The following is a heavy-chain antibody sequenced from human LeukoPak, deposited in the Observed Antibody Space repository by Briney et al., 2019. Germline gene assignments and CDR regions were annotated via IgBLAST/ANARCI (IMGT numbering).Heavy chain of an antibody. CDR2: INHIGST. J-gene: IGHJ6*02. CDR3: ARGRLAPRSGGGRDYYYGMDV. V-gene: IGHV4-34*01. CDR1: GGSFSSYY. Sequence: PSETLSLTCGVYGGSFSSYYWSWIRQPPGKGLEWIGQINHIGSTNYNPSLKSRVAISVDTSKNQFSLRLSSVTAADTAVYFCARGRLAPRSGGGRDYYYGMDVWGQGTTVTVSS. D-gene: IGHD2-15*01.